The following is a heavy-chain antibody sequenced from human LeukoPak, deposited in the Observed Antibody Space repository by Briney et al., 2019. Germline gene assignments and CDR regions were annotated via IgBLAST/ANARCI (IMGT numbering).Heavy chain of an antibody. J-gene: IGHJ4*02. CDR1: GYTFTSYY. V-gene: IGHV1-46*01. CDR2: INPSGGST. D-gene: IGHD3-22*01. CDR3: ASGYDSSGYYYYFDY. Sequence: ASVKVTCKASGYTFTSYYMDWVRQAPGQGLEWMGIINPSGGSTSYAQKFQGRVTMTRDTSTSTVYMELSSLRSEDTAVYYCASGYDSSGYYYYFDYWGQGTLVTVSS.